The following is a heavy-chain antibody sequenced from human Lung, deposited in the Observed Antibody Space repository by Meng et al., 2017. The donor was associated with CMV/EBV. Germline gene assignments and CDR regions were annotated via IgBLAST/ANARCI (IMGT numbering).Heavy chain of an antibody. D-gene: IGHD4-23*01. CDR1: GGTFSSYA. J-gene: IGHJ4*02. V-gene: IGHV1-69*04. Sequence: CKASGGTFSSYAISWVRQAPGQGLEWMGQIIFMVGIANYAQKFRGRVTITADRSTSTAYMELSSLTSEDTAVYFCARDHYGVNSGIDYWGQGTLVTVSS. CDR3: ARDHYGVNSGIDY. CDR2: IIFMVGIA.